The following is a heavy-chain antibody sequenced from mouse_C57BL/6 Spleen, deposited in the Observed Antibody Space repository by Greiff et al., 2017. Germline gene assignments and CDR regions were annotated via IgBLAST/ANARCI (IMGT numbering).Heavy chain of an antibody. V-gene: IGHV1-64*01. J-gene: IGHJ2*01. Sequence: QVQLQQPGAELVKPGASVKLSCKASGYTFTSYWMHWVKQRPGQGLEWIGMIHPNSGSTNYNEKFKSKATLTVDKSSSTAYMQRSSLTSEDSAVYYCARQQLNYGSSYDYVDYWGQGTTLTVSS. CDR2: IHPNSGST. CDR1: GYTFTSYW. CDR3: ARQQLNYGSSYDYVDY. D-gene: IGHD1-1*01.